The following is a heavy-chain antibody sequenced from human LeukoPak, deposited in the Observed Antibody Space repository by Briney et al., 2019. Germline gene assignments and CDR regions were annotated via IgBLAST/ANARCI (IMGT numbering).Heavy chain of an antibody. CDR3: ASAPLASSWPAGGS. J-gene: IGHJ5*02. CDR2: IFPSGST. D-gene: IGHD6-13*01. V-gene: IGHV4-61*02. Sequence: SQTLSLTCTVSGGSISSGSYYWSWIRQPAGQGLEWIGRIFPSGSTSYNPSLQSRVTMSVDTSKSQFSLKVRSVTAADAAVYYCASAPLASSWPAGGSWGQGTLVTVSS. CDR1: GGSISSGSYY.